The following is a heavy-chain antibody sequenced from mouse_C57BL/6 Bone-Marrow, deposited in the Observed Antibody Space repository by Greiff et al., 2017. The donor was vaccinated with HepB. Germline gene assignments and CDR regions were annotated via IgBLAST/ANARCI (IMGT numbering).Heavy chain of an antibody. J-gene: IGHJ1*03. V-gene: IGHV1-74*01. CDR2: IHPSDSDT. CDR1: GYTFTSYW. D-gene: IGHD2-5*01. Sequence: VKLQQPGAELVKPGASVKVSCKASGYTFTSYWMHWVKQRPGQGLEWIGRIHPSDSDTNYNQKFKGKATLTVDKSSSTAYMQLSSLTSEDSAVYYCSILYRNPSYWYFDVWGTGTTVTVSS. CDR3: SILYRNPSYWYFDV.